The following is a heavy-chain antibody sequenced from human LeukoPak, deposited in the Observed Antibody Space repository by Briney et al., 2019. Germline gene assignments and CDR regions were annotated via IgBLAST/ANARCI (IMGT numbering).Heavy chain of an antibody. CDR1: GASISSGSYY. CDR3: ARGSWQLRN. Sequence: PSETLSLTCTVSGASISSGSYYWSWIRQPAGKGLEWIGRIYTSGSTNYNPSLKSRVTMSVDTSKNQFSLKLSSVTAADTAVYYCARGSWQLRNWGQGTLVTVSS. V-gene: IGHV4-61*02. D-gene: IGHD6-19*01. J-gene: IGHJ4*02. CDR2: IYTSGST.